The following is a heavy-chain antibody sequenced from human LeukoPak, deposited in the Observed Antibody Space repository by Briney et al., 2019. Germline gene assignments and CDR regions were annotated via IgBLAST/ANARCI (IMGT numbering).Heavy chain of an antibody. V-gene: IGHV3-11*01. CDR1: GFTFSDYY. Sequence: GGSLRLSCAASGFTFSDYYMSWIRQAPGKGLEWIAYISRSGGTIFYADSVEGRFTIFRDNAKSALYLQMNSLRADDTAVYYCVREGASWYVDYWGQGTLVPVSS. D-gene: IGHD2-2*01. J-gene: IGHJ4*02. CDR3: VREGASWYVDY. CDR2: ISRSGGTI.